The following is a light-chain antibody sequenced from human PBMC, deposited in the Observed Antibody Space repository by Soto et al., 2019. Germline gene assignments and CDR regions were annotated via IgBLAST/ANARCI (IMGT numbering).Light chain of an antibody. CDR2: GAS. J-gene: IGKJ3*01. CDR1: QSVSSSY. V-gene: IGKV3-20*01. CDR3: QQYGSSFT. Sequence: IVSTQSPGTLSLSPGERATLSCRASQSVSSSYLAWYQQKPGQAPRLLIYGASIRATGIPDRFSGSGSGTDFTLTISRLEPEDFAVYYCQQYGSSFTFGPGTKVDIK.